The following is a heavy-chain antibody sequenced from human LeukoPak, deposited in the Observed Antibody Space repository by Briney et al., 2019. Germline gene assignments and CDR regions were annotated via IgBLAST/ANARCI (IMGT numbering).Heavy chain of an antibody. J-gene: IGHJ4*02. CDR1: GGSFSGYY. CDR3: ARRGYGSGSSFDY. CDR2: INHSGST. D-gene: IGHD3-10*01. V-gene: IGHV4-34*01. Sequence: SETLSLTCAVYGGSFSGYYWSWIRQPPGKGLEWIGEINHSGSTNYNPSLKSRVTISVDTSKNQFSLKLSSVTAADTAVYYCARRGYGSGSSFDYWGQGTLVTVSS.